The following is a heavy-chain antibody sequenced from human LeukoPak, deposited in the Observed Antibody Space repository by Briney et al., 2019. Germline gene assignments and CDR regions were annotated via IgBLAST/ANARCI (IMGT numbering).Heavy chain of an antibody. J-gene: IGHJ5*02. V-gene: IGHV3-23*01. CDR1: GLTFGNYA. Sequence: PGGSLRLSCVASGLTFGNYAMTWLRQAPGKGLEWVSAIAGSSGTTYYADSVRGRFTISRDNSKNTLYLHMNSLRAEDTAVYFCAKGNSSGWSGRLTASWGQGTLVVVSS. CDR2: IAGSSGTT. D-gene: IGHD6-19*01. CDR3: AKGNSSGWSGRLTAS.